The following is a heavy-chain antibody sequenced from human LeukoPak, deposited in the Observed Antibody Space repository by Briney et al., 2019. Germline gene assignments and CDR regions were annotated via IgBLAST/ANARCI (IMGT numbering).Heavy chain of an antibody. D-gene: IGHD3-10*01. CDR2: ISGSGGST. Sequence: PGGSLRLSCAASGFTFSSYGMSWVRQAPGKGLEWASAISGSGGSTYYADSVKGRFTISRDNSKNTLYLQMNSLRAEDTAVYYCAKDSGYGSGSYRIPYYYYYYMDVWGKGTTVTISS. V-gene: IGHV3-23*01. J-gene: IGHJ6*03. CDR1: GFTFSSYG. CDR3: AKDSGYGSGSYRIPYYYYYYMDV.